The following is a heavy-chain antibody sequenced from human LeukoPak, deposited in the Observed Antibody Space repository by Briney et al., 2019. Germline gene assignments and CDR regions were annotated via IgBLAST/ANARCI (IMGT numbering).Heavy chain of an antibody. D-gene: IGHD3-10*01. CDR2: INHSGST. J-gene: IGHJ6*02. CDR1: GGSFSGYY. V-gene: IGHV4-34*01. CDR3: ARVSGFYYYGSGTANYYYYGMDV. Sequence: PSETLSLTCAVYGGSFSGYYWSWIRQPPGKGLEWIGEINHSGSTNYNPSLKSRVTISVDTSKNQFSLRLSSVTAAATAVYYCARVSGFYYYGSGTANYYYYGMDVWGQGTTVTVSS.